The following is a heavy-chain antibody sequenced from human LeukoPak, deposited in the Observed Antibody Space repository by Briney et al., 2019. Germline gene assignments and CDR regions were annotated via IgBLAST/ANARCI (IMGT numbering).Heavy chain of an antibody. J-gene: IGHJ4*02. CDR2: ISWNSGSI. D-gene: IGHD3-22*01. Sequence: GGSLRLSCAASGFTFDDYAMHWVRQAPGKGLEWVSGISWNSGSIGYADSVKGRFTISRDNAKNSLYLQMNSLRAEDTALYYCAKDRTPYYYDSSGYYSDWGQGTLVTVSS. CDR1: GFTFDDYA. CDR3: AKDRTPYYYDSSGYYSD. V-gene: IGHV3-9*01.